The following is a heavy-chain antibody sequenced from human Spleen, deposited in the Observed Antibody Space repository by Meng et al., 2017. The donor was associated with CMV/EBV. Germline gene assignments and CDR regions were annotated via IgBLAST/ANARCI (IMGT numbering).Heavy chain of an antibody. Sequence: SVSSNDYYWSCIRQPPGKGLEWIGYIYYRGGTNYNPSLKSRVTISVDTSKNQFSLNLRSVTAADTAVYYCARAGLTMARGVIYSFDIWGLGTMVTVSS. J-gene: IGHJ3*02. D-gene: IGHD3-10*01. CDR2: IYYRGGT. CDR3: ARAGLTMARGVIYSFDI. V-gene: IGHV4-61*08. CDR1: SVSSNDYY.